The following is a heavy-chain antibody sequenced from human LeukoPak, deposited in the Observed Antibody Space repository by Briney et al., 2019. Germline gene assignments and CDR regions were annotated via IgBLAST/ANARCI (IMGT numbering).Heavy chain of an antibody. D-gene: IGHD3-22*01. CDR3: AAMIARYWYFDL. CDR2: IYYSGST. J-gene: IGHJ2*01. V-gene: IGHV4-59*08. Sequence: PSETLSLTCTVSGGSISSYYWSWIRQPPGKGLEWIGYIYYSGSTNYNPSLKSRVTISVDTSKNQFSLKLSSVTAADTAVYYCAAMIARYWYFDLWGRGTLVTVSS. CDR1: GGSISSYY.